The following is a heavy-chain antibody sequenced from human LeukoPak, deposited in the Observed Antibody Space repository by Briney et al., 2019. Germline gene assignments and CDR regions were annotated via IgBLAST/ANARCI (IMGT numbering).Heavy chain of an antibody. CDR1: GYTFTGYY. CDR3: ARVLSDTAMVTGY. V-gene: IGHV1-2*02. CDR2: IYPNSGGT. J-gene: IGHJ4*02. D-gene: IGHD5-18*01. Sequence: ASVTVSCKASGYTFTGYYMHWVRQAPGQGLEWMGWIYPNSGGTNYAQKFQGRVTMTRDTSISTAYMELSRLRSDDTAVYYCARVLSDTAMVTGYWGQGTLVTVSS.